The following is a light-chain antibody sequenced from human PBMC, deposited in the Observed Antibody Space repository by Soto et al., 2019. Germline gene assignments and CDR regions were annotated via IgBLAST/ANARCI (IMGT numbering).Light chain of an antibody. CDR2: GAS. CDR1: QSVSSSY. CDR3: QQYGNSLT. Sequence: EIVLTQSPGTLSLSPGERATLSCRASQSVSSSYLAWYQQKPGQAPRLLIYGASSRATGIPDRFSGSGSGTDFTLTIDRLEPEDFAVYYCQQYGNSLTLAGGTKVDIK. J-gene: IGKJ4*01. V-gene: IGKV3-20*01.